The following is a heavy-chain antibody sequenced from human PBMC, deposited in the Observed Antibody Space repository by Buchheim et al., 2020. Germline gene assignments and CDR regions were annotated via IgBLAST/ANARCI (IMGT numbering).Heavy chain of an antibody. CDR3: ARADCSSSSCYTVDH. CDR2: ISDDGSSK. D-gene: IGHD2-2*02. CDR1: GFTFTNYA. Sequence: QVQLVESGGGVVQPGRSLIVSCAASGFTFTNYALHWVRQAPGKGLEWVALISDDGSSKYVDSVKGRFTISRDNSKDTPYLQMTSLRLDDTAVYYCARADCSSSSCYTVDHWGQGTL. J-gene: IGHJ4*02. V-gene: IGHV3-30*04.